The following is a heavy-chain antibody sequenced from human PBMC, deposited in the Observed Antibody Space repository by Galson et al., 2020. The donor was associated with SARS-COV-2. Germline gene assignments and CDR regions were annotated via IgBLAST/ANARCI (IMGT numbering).Heavy chain of an antibody. J-gene: IGHJ4*02. D-gene: IGHD3-22*01. CDR1: GYSFTSYW. Sequence: GGSLRLSCKGSGYSFTSYWIGWVRHMHGKGLEWMGIIYPGDSDTRYSPSFQGQVTISADKSISTAYLQWSSLKASDTAMYYCARMDGYYDSSGYYYFDYWGQGTLVTVSS. CDR2: IYPGDSDT. V-gene: IGHV5-51*01. CDR3: ARMDGYYDSSGYYYFDY.